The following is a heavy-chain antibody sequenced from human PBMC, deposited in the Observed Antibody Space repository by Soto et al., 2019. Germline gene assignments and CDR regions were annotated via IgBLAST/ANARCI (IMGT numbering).Heavy chain of an antibody. D-gene: IGHD6-19*01. J-gene: IGHJ3*02. CDR3: TSAESGWWNAAFDI. CDR2: ISYDGSNK. CDR1: GFTFSSYA. Sequence: QVQLVESGGGVVQPGRSLRLSCAASGFTFSSYAMHWVRQAPGRGLEWVADISYDGSNKYSPDSVKGRFTISRDNSKHTLYLQMTSLRAEDTAVYYWTSAESGWWNAAFDIWGQGTMVTVSS. V-gene: IGHV3-30-3*01.